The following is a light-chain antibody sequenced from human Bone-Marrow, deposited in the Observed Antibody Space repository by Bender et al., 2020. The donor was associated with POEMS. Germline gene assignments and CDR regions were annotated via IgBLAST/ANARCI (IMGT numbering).Light chain of an antibody. CDR1: SPNIGGNA. Sequence: HSVLTPPPSAPGTPGQRGTSSCSGRSPNIGGNAANWWQQLTVTAPTLLTYGNDPRPSGVPARFSGSKSGTSASLAISGLQSEDEADYFCSAWDGSLNGWVFGGGTELTVL. CDR3: SAWDGSLNGWV. J-gene: IGLJ3*02. CDR2: GND. V-gene: IGLV1-44*01.